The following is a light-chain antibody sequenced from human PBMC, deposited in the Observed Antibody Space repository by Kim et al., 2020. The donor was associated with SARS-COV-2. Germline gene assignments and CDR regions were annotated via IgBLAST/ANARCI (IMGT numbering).Light chain of an antibody. V-gene: IGLV10-54*04. CDR3: SAWDSSLSAWV. Sequence: QTATRTCPVNTNNVGTRVAAWPQQFQGPPPEFLSFRDNSRPSGISQRFSASRSGTTASLTITGVQPEDEADYYCSAWDSSLSAWVFGGGTQLTVL. CDR2: RDN. J-gene: IGLJ3*02. CDR1: TNNVGTRV.